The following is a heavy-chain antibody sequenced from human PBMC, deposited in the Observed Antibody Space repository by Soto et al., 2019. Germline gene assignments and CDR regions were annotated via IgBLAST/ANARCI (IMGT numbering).Heavy chain of an antibody. V-gene: IGHV3-66*01. CDR1: GFTVSVNY. CDR2: LYSGGST. D-gene: IGHD6-19*01. J-gene: IGHJ5*01. Sequence: EVKLVESGGGLVQPGGSLRLSCAASGFTVSVNYMSWVRQAPGKGLEWVSVLYSGGSTDYADSVKGRFTISRDESKNTLYLQLNSLRAEDTAVYYCARDRGSAWYDFWGQGTLDTVSS. CDR3: ARDRGSAWYDF.